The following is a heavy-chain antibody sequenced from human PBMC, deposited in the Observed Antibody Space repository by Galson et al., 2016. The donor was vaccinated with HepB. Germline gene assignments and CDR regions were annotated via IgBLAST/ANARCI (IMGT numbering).Heavy chain of an antibody. Sequence: SLRLSCAASGFTFSSYGMHWVRQAPGKGLEWVAVISYDGSNKYYADFVKGRFTISRDNSKNTLYLQMNSLRAEDTAVYYCAKDLGRGGSSYYYGMDVWGQGTTVTVSS. J-gene: IGHJ6*02. D-gene: IGHD3-10*01. V-gene: IGHV3-30*18. CDR2: ISYDGSNK. CDR1: GFTFSSYG. CDR3: AKDLGRGGSSYYYGMDV.